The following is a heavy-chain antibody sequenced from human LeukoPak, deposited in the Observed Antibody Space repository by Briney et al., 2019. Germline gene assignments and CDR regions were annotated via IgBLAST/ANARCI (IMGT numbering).Heavy chain of an antibody. J-gene: IGHJ3*02. CDR1: GFTFSSYG. D-gene: IGHD5-18*01. Sequence: GGSLRLSCAASGFTFSSYGMHWVRQAPGKGLEWVAVISYDGSNKYYVDSVKGRFTISRDNSKNTLYLQMNSLRAEDTAVYYCARESSGYSYGPDAFDIWGQGTMVTVSS. CDR2: ISYDGSNK. V-gene: IGHV3-30*03. CDR3: ARESSGYSYGPDAFDI.